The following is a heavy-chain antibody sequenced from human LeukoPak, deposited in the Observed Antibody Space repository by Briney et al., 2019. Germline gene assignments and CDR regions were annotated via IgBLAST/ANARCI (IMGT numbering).Heavy chain of an antibody. CDR1: GGSISSYY. Sequence: SETLSLTCTVSGGSISSYYWSWIRQPPGKGLEWIGYIYYSGSTNYNPSLKSRVTISVDKSKNQFSLKLSSVTAADTAVYYCAREAYCSSNRCHRWFDPWGQGTLVTVSS. V-gene: IGHV4-59*12. J-gene: IGHJ5*02. CDR3: AREAYCSSNRCHRWFDP. D-gene: IGHD2-2*01. CDR2: IYYSGST.